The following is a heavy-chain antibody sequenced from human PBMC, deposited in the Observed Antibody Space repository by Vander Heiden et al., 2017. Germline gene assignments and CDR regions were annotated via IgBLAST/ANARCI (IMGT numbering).Heavy chain of an antibody. CDR2: IYTSGST. V-gene: IGHV4-4*07. Sequence: QVQLQESGPGLVKPSETLSLTCTVSGCSISSYYWSWIRQPAGKGLEWIGRIYTSGSTNYNPSLKSRVTMSVDTSKNQFSLKLSSVTAADTAVYYCAGAVRVQYCSSTSCYIANWFDPWGQGTLVTVSS. CDR3: AGAVRVQYCSSTSCYIANWFDP. D-gene: IGHD2-2*02. J-gene: IGHJ5*02. CDR1: GCSISSYY.